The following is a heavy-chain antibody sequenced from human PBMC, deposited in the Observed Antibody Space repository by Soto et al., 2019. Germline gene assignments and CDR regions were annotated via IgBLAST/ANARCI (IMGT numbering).Heavy chain of an antibody. Sequence: QVQLVESGGGLVKPGGSLRLSCAASGFTLNDYYMSWIRQAPGKGLEWISYISSDGYTIFYADSVRGRFTISRDNAKNSVYLQMNSLRADDTAVYYCARVFSSGYDLWGQGTLVTVSS. D-gene: IGHD5-12*01. V-gene: IGHV3-11*01. J-gene: IGHJ4*02. CDR2: ISSDGYTI. CDR1: GFTLNDYY. CDR3: ARVFSSGYDL.